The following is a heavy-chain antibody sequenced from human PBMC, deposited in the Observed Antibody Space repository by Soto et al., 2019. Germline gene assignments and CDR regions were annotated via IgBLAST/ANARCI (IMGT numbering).Heavy chain of an antibody. CDR2: ISYDGSNK. V-gene: IGHV3-30-3*01. Sequence: QVQLVESGGGVVQPGRSLRLSCAASGFTLSSYAMHWVRQAPGKGLEWVAVISYDGSNKYYEDSVTGRFTISRDNSKNTRDLQMNSLRAEDTDVYYCARARLDTPALDYWGQGTLFTVSS. CDR1: GFTLSSYA. D-gene: IGHD2-2*01. J-gene: IGHJ4*02. CDR3: ARARLDTPALDY.